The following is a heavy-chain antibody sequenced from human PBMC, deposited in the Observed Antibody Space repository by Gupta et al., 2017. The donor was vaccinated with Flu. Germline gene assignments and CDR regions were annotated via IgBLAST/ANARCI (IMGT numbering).Heavy chain of an antibody. J-gene: IGHJ4*02. CDR3: AKDRVVPVPFGGSFDH. D-gene: IGHD2-2*01. Sequence: EVQLLESGGGLVQPGGSRRVSCEASGFTFSSYAMPWVRQAPGKGLAWVSTISGGGLSTYYADSVKGRFTISRDNSKNTLYLQMNSLRAEDTAIYYCAKDRVVPVPFGGSFDHWGQGTLVTVSS. CDR2: ISGGGLST. V-gene: IGHV3-23*01. CDR1: GFTFSSYA.